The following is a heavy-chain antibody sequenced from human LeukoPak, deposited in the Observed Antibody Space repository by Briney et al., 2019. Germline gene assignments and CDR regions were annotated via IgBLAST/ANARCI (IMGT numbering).Heavy chain of an antibody. Sequence: SETLSLTCTVSGGSISSYYWSWIRQPAGKGLEWIGRIYTSGSTNYNPSLTSRVTMSVDTSKNQFSLKLSSVTAADTAVYYCARNIPVSPKQAFDIRGQGTMVTVSS. CDR1: GGSISSYY. D-gene: IGHD2-21*01. CDR2: IYTSGST. J-gene: IGHJ3*02. CDR3: ARNIPVSPKQAFDI. V-gene: IGHV4-4*07.